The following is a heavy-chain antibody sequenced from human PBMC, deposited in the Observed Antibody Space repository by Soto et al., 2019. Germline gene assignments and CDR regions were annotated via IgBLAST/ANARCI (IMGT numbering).Heavy chain of an antibody. D-gene: IGHD3-9*01. CDR3: ARVSYDILTGYSLYYYYMDV. CDR2: IKQDGSEK. J-gene: IGHJ6*03. CDR1: GFTFSSYW. Sequence: GGSLRLSCAASGFTFSSYWMSWVRQAPGKGLEWVANIKQDGSEKYYVDSVKGRFTISRDNAKNSLYLQMNSLRAEDTAVYYCARVSYDILTGYSLYYYYMDVWGKGTTVTVSS. V-gene: IGHV3-7*01.